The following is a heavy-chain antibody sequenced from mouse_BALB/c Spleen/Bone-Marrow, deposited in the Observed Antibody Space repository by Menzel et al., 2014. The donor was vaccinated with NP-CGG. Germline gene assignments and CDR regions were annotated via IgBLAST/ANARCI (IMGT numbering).Heavy chain of an antibody. D-gene: IGHD2-4*01. Sequence: EVQRVESGAEFVRSGASVKLSCTASGFNIXDYYMHWVKQRPEQGLEWIGWIDPENGDTEYAPKFQGKATMTADTSFNTAYLQLSSLTSEDTAVYCCSLYDYDEKSAYWGQGTLVTVSA. V-gene: IGHV14-4*02. J-gene: IGHJ3*01. CDR3: SLYDYDEKSAY. CDR2: IDPENGDT. CDR1: GFNIXDYY.